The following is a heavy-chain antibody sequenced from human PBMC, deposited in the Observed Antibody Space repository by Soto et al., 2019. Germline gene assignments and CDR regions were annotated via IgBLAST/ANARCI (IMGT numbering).Heavy chain of an antibody. D-gene: IGHD3-10*01. CDR3: AKDASSDGSGSRPDY. J-gene: IGHJ4*02. Sequence: EVQLLESGGGLVQPGRSLRLSCAASGFTFNSYAMSWVRQAPGKGLEWVSTISRSGSGTFYADSVKGRFTISRDNSKSTLYLQMNSLRAEDTAVYYCAKDASSDGSGSRPDYWGQGTLVTVSS. CDR2: ISRSGSGT. CDR1: GFTFNSYA. V-gene: IGHV3-23*01.